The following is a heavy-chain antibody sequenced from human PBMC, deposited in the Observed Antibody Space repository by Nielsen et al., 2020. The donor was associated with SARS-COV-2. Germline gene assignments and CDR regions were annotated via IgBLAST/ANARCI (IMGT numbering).Heavy chain of an antibody. CDR3: ARDFGEGATNY. V-gene: IGHV1-8*01. Sequence: ASVKVSCKASGYTFTSYDINWVRQATGQGLEWMGWMNPNSGNTGYAQKFQGRVTMTRDTSTSTVYMELSSLRSEDTAVYYCARDFGEGATNYWGQGTLVTVSS. J-gene: IGHJ4*02. CDR1: GYTFTSYD. D-gene: IGHD1-26*01. CDR2: MNPNSGNT.